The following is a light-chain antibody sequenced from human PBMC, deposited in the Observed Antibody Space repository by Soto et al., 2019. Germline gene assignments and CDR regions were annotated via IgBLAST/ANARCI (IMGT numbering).Light chain of an antibody. CDR2: GAS. CDR1: DIITASY. J-gene: IGKJ1*01. V-gene: IGKV3-20*01. Sequence: DIVLTQSPGSLSLSPGERATLSCRASDIITASYIAWYQHKPGQAPRLLINGASTRVAGIPDRFGGSGSGTEFTLTISSLQAEDVAVYYCQQYYSTPWTFGQGTKVDIK. CDR3: QQYYSTPWT.